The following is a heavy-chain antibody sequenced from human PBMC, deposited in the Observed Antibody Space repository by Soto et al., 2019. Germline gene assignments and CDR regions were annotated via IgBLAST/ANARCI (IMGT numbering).Heavy chain of an antibody. CDR3: ARAGYQLPPTSYYYYYMDV. D-gene: IGHD2-2*01. V-gene: IGHV4-31*03. J-gene: IGHJ6*03. Sequence: SETLSLTCTVSGGSISSCGYYWSWIRQHPGKGLEWIGYIYYSGSTYYNPSLKSRVTISVDTSKNQFSLKLSSVTAADTAVYYCARAGYQLPPTSYYYYYMDVWGKGTTVTVSS. CDR2: IYYSGST. CDR1: GGSISSCGYY.